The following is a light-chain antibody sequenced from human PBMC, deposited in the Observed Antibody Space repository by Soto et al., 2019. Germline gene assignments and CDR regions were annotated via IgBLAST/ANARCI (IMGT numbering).Light chain of an antibody. J-gene: IGLJ1*01. Sequence: QSVLTQPPSASGTPGQRVTISCSGSSSNIGSNYVYWYQHVPGTAPKLLVNRNNERPSGVPDRFSGSKSGTSASLAIVEIRSEDEADYYCAAWDDSLSGYVFGTGTKLTVL. CDR2: RNN. V-gene: IGLV1-47*01. CDR1: SSNIGSNY. CDR3: AAWDDSLSGYV.